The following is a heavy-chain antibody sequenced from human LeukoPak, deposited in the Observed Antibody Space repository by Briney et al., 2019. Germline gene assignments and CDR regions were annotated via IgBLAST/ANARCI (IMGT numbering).Heavy chain of an antibody. D-gene: IGHD3-10*01. CDR1: GFTFTSYA. Sequence: ASVKVSCKASGFTFTSYAMHWVRQAPGQRPEWMGWINGGNGDTKYSQKFQGRVTFTRDTSASTAYMELSSLRSEDTAVYYCARGDYFGSGSPYYYYGMDVWGQGTTVTVSS. V-gene: IGHV1-3*01. J-gene: IGHJ6*02. CDR3: ARGDYFGSGSPYYYYGMDV. CDR2: INGGNGDT.